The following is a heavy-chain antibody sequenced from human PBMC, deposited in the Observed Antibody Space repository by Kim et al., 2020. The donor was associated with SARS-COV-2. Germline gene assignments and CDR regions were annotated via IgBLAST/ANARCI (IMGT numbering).Heavy chain of an antibody. CDR3: ARDNIAVAGTIVGAPDY. CDR1: GGTFSSYA. D-gene: IGHD6-19*01. Sequence: SVKVSCKASGGTFSSYAISWVRQAPGQGLEWMGGIIPIFGTANHAQKFQGRVTITADESTSTAYMELSSLRSEDTAVYYCARDNIAVAGTIVGAPDYWGQGTLVTVSS. V-gene: IGHV1-69*13. J-gene: IGHJ4*02. CDR2: IIPIFGTA.